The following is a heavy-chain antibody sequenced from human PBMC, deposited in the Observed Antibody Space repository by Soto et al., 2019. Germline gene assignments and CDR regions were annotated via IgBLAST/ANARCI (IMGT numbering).Heavy chain of an antibody. V-gene: IGHV1-18*01. D-gene: IGHD2-15*01. Sequence: ASVKVSCKASGYTFSSFGISWVRQAPGQGLEWMGWISPYSTNTHYAQKFQGRVIMTTNTSTSTAHMELRSLRADDTAVYYCARDGVVVARTTYYMDVWGKGTAVT. CDR1: GYTFSSFG. CDR2: ISPYSTNT. J-gene: IGHJ6*03. CDR3: ARDGVVVARTTYYMDV.